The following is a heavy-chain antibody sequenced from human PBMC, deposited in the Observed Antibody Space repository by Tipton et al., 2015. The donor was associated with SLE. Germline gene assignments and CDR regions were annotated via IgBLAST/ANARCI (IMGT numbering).Heavy chain of an antibody. CDR3: AREPRGIAAAGPFYYFDY. J-gene: IGHJ4*02. CDR1: GFTFSSYS. Sequence: SLRLSCAASGFTFSSYSMNWVRQAPGKGLEWVSSISSSSSYIYYADSVKGRFTISRDNAKNSLYLQMNSLRAEDTAVYYCAREPRGIAAAGPFYYFDYWGQGTLVTVSS. V-gene: IGHV3-21*01. CDR2: ISSSSSYI. D-gene: IGHD6-13*01.